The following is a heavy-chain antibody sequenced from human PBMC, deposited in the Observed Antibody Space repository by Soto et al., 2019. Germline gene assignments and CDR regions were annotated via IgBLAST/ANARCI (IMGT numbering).Heavy chain of an antibody. CDR1: GFTFSSYG. D-gene: IGHD1-1*01. Sequence: QVQLVESGGGVVQPGRSLRLSCAASGFTFSSYGMHWVRQAPGKGLEWVAVISYDGSNKYYADSVKGRFTISRDNSKNTLYLQMNSLRAEDTAVYYCAKGEGTTDYYFDYWGQGTLVTVSS. V-gene: IGHV3-30*18. CDR2: ISYDGSNK. J-gene: IGHJ4*02. CDR3: AKGEGTTDYYFDY.